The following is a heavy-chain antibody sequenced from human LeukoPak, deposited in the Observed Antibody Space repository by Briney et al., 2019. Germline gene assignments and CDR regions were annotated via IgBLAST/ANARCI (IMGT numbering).Heavy chain of an antibody. CDR3: ARGWWSAFDY. CDR2: IIPIFDTA. Sequence: SVKVSCKASGGTFSSYAITWVRQAPGQGLEWMGGIIPIFDTANYAQKFQDRVTITADESASTAYMELSSLRSEDTAVYYCARGWWSAFDYWGQGTLVTVSS. J-gene: IGHJ4*02. D-gene: IGHD2-15*01. CDR1: GGTFSSYA. V-gene: IGHV1-69*13.